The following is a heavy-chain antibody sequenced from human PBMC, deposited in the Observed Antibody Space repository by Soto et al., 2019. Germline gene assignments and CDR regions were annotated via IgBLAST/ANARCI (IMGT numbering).Heavy chain of an antibody. CDR2: ISSSSYI. Sequence: EVQLVESGGGLVKPGGSLRLSCAASGFTFSSYSMNWVRQAPGKGLEWVSSISSSSYIYYADSVKGRFTISRDNAKNSLYLQMNSLRAEDTAVYYCAREAGMIVAEGAFDIWGQGTMVTVSS. CDR3: AREAGMIVAEGAFDI. D-gene: IGHD3-22*01. J-gene: IGHJ3*02. V-gene: IGHV3-21*01. CDR1: GFTFSSYS.